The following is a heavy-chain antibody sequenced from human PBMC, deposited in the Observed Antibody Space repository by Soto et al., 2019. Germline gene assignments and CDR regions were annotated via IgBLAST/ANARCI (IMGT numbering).Heavy chain of an antibody. Sequence: SETLSLTCAVSGGSISSGGYSWSWIRQPPGKGLEWIGYIYHSGSTYYNPSLKSRVTISVDGSKNQFSLKLSSVTAADTAVYYCARYGFKVYGMDVWGQGTTVTVSS. D-gene: IGHD3-10*01. CDR1: GGSISSGGYS. J-gene: IGHJ6*02. CDR3: ARYGFKVYGMDV. CDR2: IYHSGST. V-gene: IGHV4-30-2*01.